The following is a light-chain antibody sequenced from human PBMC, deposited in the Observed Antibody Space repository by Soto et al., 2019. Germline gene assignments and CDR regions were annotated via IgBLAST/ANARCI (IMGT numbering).Light chain of an antibody. CDR1: SSDVGGYNY. J-gene: IGLJ3*02. V-gene: IGLV2-14*01. CDR3: SSYTSRPTPV. CDR2: EVS. Sequence: QPALTQPASVSGSPGQSITISCTGTSSDVGGYNYVSWYQQHPGKAPKLMIYEVSNRPSGVSNRFSGSRSGNTASLTIPGHHSQDEADYYWSSYTSRPTPVFGGGTTLTV.